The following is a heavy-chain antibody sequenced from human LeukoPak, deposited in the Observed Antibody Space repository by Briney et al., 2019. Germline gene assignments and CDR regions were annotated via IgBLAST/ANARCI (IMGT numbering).Heavy chain of an antibody. CDR3: ARLYGYSYGYSDY. CDR2: IFYSGST. V-gene: IGHV4-39*01. CDR1: GGSISSSSYY. D-gene: IGHD5-18*01. Sequence: SETLSLTCTVSGGSISSSSYYWAWIRQPPGKGLEWIGSIFYSGSTSYNPSLKSRVTISVDTSKNQISLKLSSVTAADTALYYCARLYGYSYGYSDYWGQGTLVTVSS. J-gene: IGHJ4*02.